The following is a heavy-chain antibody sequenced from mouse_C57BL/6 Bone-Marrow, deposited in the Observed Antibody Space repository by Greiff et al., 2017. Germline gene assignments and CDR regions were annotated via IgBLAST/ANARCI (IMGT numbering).Heavy chain of an antibody. Sequence: QVQLQQSGPELARPGPSVTMSCKASGYSFTSDTFHWVKQRPRQGLEWIGYINPSSGYTKYNQKLKDQATFTADKSSSTAYMPLSSLTSEGSAVFYCASGSTDWGTGTTVTVSS. CDR2: INPSSGYT. CDR1: GYSFTSDT. CDR3: ASGSTD. D-gene: IGHD1-1*01. V-gene: IGHV1-4*01. J-gene: IGHJ1*03.